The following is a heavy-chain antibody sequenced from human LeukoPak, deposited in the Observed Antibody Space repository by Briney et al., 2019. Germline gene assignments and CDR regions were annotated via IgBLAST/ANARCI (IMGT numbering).Heavy chain of an antibody. CDR3: ARGWSGYDTVAQDAFDI. Sequence: QPGGSLRLSCSASGFTFSNYAMHWVRQAPGKGLEYVSIINSNGGSTYYTDSVKGRFTISRDNAKNTLYLQMSSLRAEDTAVYYCARGWSGYDTVAQDAFDIWGQGTMVTVSS. D-gene: IGHD5-12*01. J-gene: IGHJ3*02. V-gene: IGHV3-64D*06. CDR2: INSNGGST. CDR1: GFTFSNYA.